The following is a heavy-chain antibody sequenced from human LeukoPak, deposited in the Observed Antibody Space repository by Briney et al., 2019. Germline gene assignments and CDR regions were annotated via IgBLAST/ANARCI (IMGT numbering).Heavy chain of an antibody. D-gene: IGHD6-13*01. CDR1: GGSISSSSYY. CDR3: ARDSHSSTLDY. Sequence: SETLSLTCTVSGGSISSSSYYWSWIRQPPGKGLEWIGYIYYSGSTNYNPSLKSRVTISVDTSKNQFSLKLSSVTAADTAVYYCARDSHSSTLDYWGQGTLVTVSS. CDR2: IYYSGST. V-gene: IGHV4-61*01. J-gene: IGHJ4*02.